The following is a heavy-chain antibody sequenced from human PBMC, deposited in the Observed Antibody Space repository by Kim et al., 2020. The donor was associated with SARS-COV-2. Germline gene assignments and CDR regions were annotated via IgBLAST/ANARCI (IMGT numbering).Heavy chain of an antibody. V-gene: IGHV1-58*01. D-gene: IGHD4-17*01. J-gene: IGHJ3*02. Sequence: SVKVSCKGSDFTFTSSALQWVRQPRGQRLEWIGWIVGGSGDTNYAQTFQGRVTFTRDTSTSTAYMELRSLRSDDTAIYYCAADLRNDAFDIWGQGTVVTVSS. CDR3: AADLRNDAFDI. CDR1: DFTFTSSA. CDR2: IVGGSGDT.